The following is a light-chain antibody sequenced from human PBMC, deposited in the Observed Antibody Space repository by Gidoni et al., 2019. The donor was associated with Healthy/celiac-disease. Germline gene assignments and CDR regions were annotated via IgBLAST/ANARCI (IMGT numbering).Light chain of an antibody. V-gene: IGLV2-14*03. CDR1: SSDVGGYNY. CDR2: DVS. CDR3: SSYTSSSTPL. J-gene: IGLJ2*01. Sequence: QSALTQPASVSGSPGQSITISCTGTSSDVGGYNYVSWYQQHPGTAPKLMIYDVSNRPSGVSNRFSGSKSGNTASLTIAGLQAEDEADYYCSSYTSSSTPLFGGGTKLXV.